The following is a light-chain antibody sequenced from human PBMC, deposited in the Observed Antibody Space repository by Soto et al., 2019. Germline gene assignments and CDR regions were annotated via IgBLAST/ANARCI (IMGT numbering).Light chain of an antibody. Sequence: QSALTQPASVSGSPGQSVTISCTGTRSDVGGYNYVSWYQQNPGKAPKLMIYDVSTRPSGVSNRFSGSKSGNTASLTISGLQAEDEADYYCSSYTSSSSFVVFGGGTKVTVL. CDR3: SSYTSSSSFVV. CDR2: DVS. J-gene: IGLJ2*01. V-gene: IGLV2-14*01. CDR1: RSDVGGYNY.